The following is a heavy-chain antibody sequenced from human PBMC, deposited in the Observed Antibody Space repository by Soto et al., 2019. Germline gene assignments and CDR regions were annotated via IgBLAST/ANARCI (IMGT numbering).Heavy chain of an antibody. V-gene: IGHV4-39*01. J-gene: IGHJ5*02. CDR3: ARQLNAFDP. Sequence: PSETLSLTCTVSGGSISSSSYYWVWIRQPPGKGLEWIGSIYYSGSTYYNPSLKSRVTISVDTSKNQFSLKLSSVTAADTAVYYCARQLNAFDPWGQGTLVTVSS. CDR1: GGSISSSSYY. CDR2: IYYSGST.